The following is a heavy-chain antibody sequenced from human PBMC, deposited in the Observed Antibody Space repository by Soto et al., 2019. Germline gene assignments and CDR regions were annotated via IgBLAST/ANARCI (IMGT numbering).Heavy chain of an antibody. CDR3: ARDPAAGMVSDP. J-gene: IGHJ5*02. Sequence: ASVKVSCKASGYTFTSYGISWVRQAPGQGLEWMGWISAYNGNTNYAQKLQGRVTMTTETSTSTAYMELRSLRSDDTAVYYCARDPAAGMVSDPWGQGTLVTVSS. CDR1: GYTFTSYG. D-gene: IGHD6-13*01. V-gene: IGHV1-18*01. CDR2: ISAYNGNT.